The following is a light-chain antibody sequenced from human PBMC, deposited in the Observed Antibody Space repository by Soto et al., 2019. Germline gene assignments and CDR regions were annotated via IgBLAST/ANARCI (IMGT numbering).Light chain of an antibody. V-gene: IGKV3-15*01. CDR3: XXXXXXXXT. CDR2: GAS. CDR1: QSVNSH. J-gene: IGKJ4*01. Sequence: EIVMTQSPVTLSVSPGDRATLSCRASQSVNSHLAWYQQKPGQAPRLLIYGASTRATAVPARFSGSGSGTEFTLPISSLQSXXXXXXXXXXXXXXXXTFGGGTKVEIK.